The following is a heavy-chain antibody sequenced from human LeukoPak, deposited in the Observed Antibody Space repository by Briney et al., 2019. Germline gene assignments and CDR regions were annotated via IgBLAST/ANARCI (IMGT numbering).Heavy chain of an antibody. V-gene: IGHV3-9*01. Sequence: PGRSLRLSCAASGFTFDDYAMHWVRQAPGKGLEWVSGISWNSGSIGYADCVKCRFTISRGNAKKSLYLQMNSLRAEDTALYYCAKDIGQLVRGGNWFDPWGQGTLVTVSS. CDR1: GFTFDDYA. CDR3: AKDIGQLVRGGNWFDP. CDR2: ISWNSGSI. D-gene: IGHD3-10*01. J-gene: IGHJ5*02.